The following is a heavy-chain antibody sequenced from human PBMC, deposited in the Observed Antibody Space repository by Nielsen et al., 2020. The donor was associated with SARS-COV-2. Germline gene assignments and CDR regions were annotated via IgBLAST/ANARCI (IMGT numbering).Heavy chain of an antibody. CDR1: GGSLSGHS. V-gene: IGHV4-34*01. D-gene: IGHD2-2*01. J-gene: IGHJ3*02. CDR2: INHSGIT. Sequence: SETLSLTCAVYGGSLSGHSWSWIRQAPGKGLEWIGEINHSGITNDNPSLKSRVTMSIDTSKNQFSLKLRFVTAADTAVYYCARAPDIVLGPTAIPIWGQGTMVPVSS. CDR3: ARAPDIVLGPTAIPI.